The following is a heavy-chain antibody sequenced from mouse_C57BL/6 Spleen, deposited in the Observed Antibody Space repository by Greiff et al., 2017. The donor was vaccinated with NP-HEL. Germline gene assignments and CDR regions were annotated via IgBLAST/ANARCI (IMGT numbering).Heavy chain of an antibody. D-gene: IGHD1-1*01. CDR3: AKDYYGSSYDWFAY. CDR1: GYTFTSYG. CDR2: IYPRSGNT. J-gene: IGHJ3*01. Sequence: QVQLQQSGAELARPGASVKLSCKASGYTFTSYGISWVKQRTGQGLEWIGEIYPRSGNTYYNEKFKGKATLTADKSCSTAYMGLRSLTSEDSAVYFCAKDYYGSSYDWFAYGGQGTLVTVSA. V-gene: IGHV1-81*01.